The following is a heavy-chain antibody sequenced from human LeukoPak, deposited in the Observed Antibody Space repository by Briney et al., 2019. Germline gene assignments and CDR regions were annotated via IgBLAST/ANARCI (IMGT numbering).Heavy chain of an antibody. CDR2: IKSKTDGGTT. Sequence: GGSLRLSCAASAFTFSSYAMSWVRQAPGKGLEWVGRIKSKTDGGTTDYAAPVKGRFTISRDDSKNTLYLQMNSLKTEDTAVYYCTTDSYGDYVFYYYYYMDVWGKGTTVTVSS. J-gene: IGHJ6*03. CDR3: TTDSYGDYVFYYYYYMDV. CDR1: AFTFSSYA. D-gene: IGHD4-17*01. V-gene: IGHV3-15*01.